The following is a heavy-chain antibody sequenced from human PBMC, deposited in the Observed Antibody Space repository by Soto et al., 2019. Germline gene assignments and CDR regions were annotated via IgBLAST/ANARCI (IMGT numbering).Heavy chain of an antibody. D-gene: IGHD6-6*01. CDR2: IWSDGTEE. CDR1: GFTFNKFV. CDR3: AKDRLGLPNWIDS. J-gene: IGHJ5*01. V-gene: IGHV3-33*06. Sequence: QVRLVQSGGDVVQPGKSLKLSCAASGFTFNKFVMHWVRQAPGKGLEWVALIWSDGTEEFYSESVKGRFTVSRDNSKNTVYLEVDSLRVEDTAIYYCAKDRLGLPNWIDSWGQGTLVTVSS.